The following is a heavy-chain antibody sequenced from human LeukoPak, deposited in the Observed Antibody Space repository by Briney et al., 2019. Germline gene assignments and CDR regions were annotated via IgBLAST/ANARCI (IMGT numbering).Heavy chain of an antibody. J-gene: IGHJ4*02. D-gene: IGHD6-19*01. CDR3: ARDRGWYDY. CDR1: GFTFSSYW. V-gene: IGHV3-7*03. CDR2: IKQDGSEK. Sequence: GGSLRLSCADSGFTFSSYWMSWVRQAPGKGLEWVANIKQDGSEKYYADSVKGRFTISRDNAKNSLYLQMNGLRVEDTAVYYCARDRGWYDYWGQGTLVTVSS.